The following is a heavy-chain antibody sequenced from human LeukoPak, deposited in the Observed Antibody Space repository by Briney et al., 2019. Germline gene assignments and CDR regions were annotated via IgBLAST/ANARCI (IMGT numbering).Heavy chain of an antibody. D-gene: IGHD3-3*01. CDR2: ISAYNGNT. J-gene: IGHJ6*03. Sequence: ASVKVSCKASGYTFTSYRISWVRQAPGQGLEWMGWISAYNGNTNYAQKLQGRVTMTTDTSTSTAYMELRSLRSDDTAVYYCARDSTIFGVGYYYYYYMDVWGKGTTVTVSS. CDR3: ARDSTIFGVGYYYYYYMDV. V-gene: IGHV1-18*01. CDR1: GYTFTSYR.